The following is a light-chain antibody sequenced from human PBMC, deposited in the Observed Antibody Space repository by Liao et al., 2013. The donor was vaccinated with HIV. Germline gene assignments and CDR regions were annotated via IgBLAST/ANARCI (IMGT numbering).Light chain of an antibody. V-gene: IGLV3-1*01. J-gene: IGLJ2*01. CDR1: ELRDKY. CDR3: QAWDSSAGVV. Sequence: SDELTQPSSVSVSPGQTASIACSGDELRDKYASWYQQRPGQSPVLVIYQDTKRPSGIPDRFSASTSGNTATLTISGTQPMDEADYFCQAWDSSAGVVFGGGTKLTVL. CDR2: QDT.